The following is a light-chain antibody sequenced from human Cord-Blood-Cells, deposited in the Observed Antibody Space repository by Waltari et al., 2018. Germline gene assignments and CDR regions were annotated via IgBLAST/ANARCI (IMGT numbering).Light chain of an antibody. CDR2: DLS. CDR3: SSHTSSSTWV. V-gene: IGLV2-14*01. J-gene: IGLJ3*02. CDR1: SSDVGGYNY. Sequence: QSALTQPASVSGSPGQSTTISCTGTSSDVGGYNYVSWYQQHPGKAPKLMIYDLSKRPSGVSNRFSGSKSGNTASLTISGLQAEDEADYYCSSHTSSSTWVFGGGTKLTVL.